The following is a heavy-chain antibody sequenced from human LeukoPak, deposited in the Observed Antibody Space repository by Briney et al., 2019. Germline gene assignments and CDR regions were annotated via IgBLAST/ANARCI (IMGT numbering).Heavy chain of an antibody. CDR2: ISWNSGSI. J-gene: IGHJ4*02. V-gene: IGHV3-9*01. CDR3: AKGRRDGYSFDY. D-gene: IGHD5-24*01. CDR1: GFTIDDYA. Sequence: PGGSLRLSCAASGFTIDDYAMHWVRQAPGKGLEWVSGISWNSGSIGYADSVKGRFTISRDNAKNSLYLQMNSLRAEDTALYYCAKGRRDGYSFDYWGQGTLVTVSS.